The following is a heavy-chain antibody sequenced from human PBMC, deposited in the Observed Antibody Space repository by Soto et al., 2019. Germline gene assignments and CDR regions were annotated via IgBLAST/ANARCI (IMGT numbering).Heavy chain of an antibody. CDR2: IKSKTDGGTT. D-gene: IGHD3-22*01. Sequence: GGSLRLSCAASGFTFSNAWMSWVRQAPGKGLEWVGRIKSKTDGGTTDYAATVKGRFTISRDDSKNTLYLQMNSLKTEDTAVYYCTTVGYYDSSGYYYGAGAIDDWGQGTLVTVSS. J-gene: IGHJ4*02. V-gene: IGHV3-15*01. CDR3: TTVGYYDSSGYYYGAGAIDD. CDR1: GFTFSNAW.